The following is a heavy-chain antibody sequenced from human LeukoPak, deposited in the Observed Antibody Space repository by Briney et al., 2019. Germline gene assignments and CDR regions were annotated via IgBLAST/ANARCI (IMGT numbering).Heavy chain of an antibody. Sequence: PGGSLRLSCAASGFTFSSYGMHWVRQAPGKGLEWVALIGYDGTNEYYADSVKGRFTISGDNSKNTLYLQMKSLRAEDTAVYYCARVPKRTMIVVVVAWYFDLWGRGTLVTVSS. CDR3: ARVPKRTMIVVVVAWYFDL. D-gene: IGHD3-22*01. CDR1: GFTFSSYG. V-gene: IGHV3-33*01. J-gene: IGHJ2*01. CDR2: IGYDGTNE.